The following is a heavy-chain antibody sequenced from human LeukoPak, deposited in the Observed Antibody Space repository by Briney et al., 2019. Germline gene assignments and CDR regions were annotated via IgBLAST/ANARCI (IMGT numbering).Heavy chain of an antibody. V-gene: IGHV3-48*04. J-gene: IGHJ4*02. CDR3: KWPTVTHEGDY. D-gene: IGHD4-17*01. CDR2: ISGSSDII. Sequence: GGSLRLSCAVSGFTFSNYGMNWVRQAPGKGLEWVSYISGSSDIIHYTESVKGRFTISRDNAKNSLYLQMNSLRAEDTAVYYCKWPTVTHEGDYWGQGTLVTVSS. CDR1: GFTFSNYG.